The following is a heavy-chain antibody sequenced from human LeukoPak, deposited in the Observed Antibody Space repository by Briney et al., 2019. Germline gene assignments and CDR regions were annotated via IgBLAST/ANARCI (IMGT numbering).Heavy chain of an antibody. Sequence: GGSLRLSCAASGFTFSSYGMHWVRQAPGKGLEWVAVIWYDGSNKYYADSVKGRFTISRDNSKNTLYLQMNSLRAEDTAVYYCARGGYDFWSGYYPSPPPMDVWGQGTTVTVSS. CDR1: GFTFSSYG. CDR2: IWYDGSNK. CDR3: ARGGYDFWSGYYPSPPPMDV. D-gene: IGHD3-3*01. J-gene: IGHJ6*02. V-gene: IGHV3-33*01.